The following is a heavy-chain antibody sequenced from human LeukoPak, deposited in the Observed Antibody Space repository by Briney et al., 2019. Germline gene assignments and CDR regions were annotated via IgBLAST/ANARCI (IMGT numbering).Heavy chain of an antibody. D-gene: IGHD6-19*01. V-gene: IGHV1-3*01. CDR2: INAGNGNT. J-gene: IGHJ3*02. CDR1: GYTFTSYA. CDR3: VRSRGWYGSAFNI. Sequence: ASVKVSCKASGYTFTSYAMHWVRQAPGQRLEWMGWINAGNGNTKYSQKFQGRVTITRDTSASTAYMELSSLRSEDTAVYYCVRSRGWYGSAFNIGGQGKMVTVSS.